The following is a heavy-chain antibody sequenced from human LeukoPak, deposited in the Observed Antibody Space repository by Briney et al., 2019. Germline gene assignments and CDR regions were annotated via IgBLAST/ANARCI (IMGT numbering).Heavy chain of an antibody. Sequence: PGGSLRLSCAASGFTFSSYGMRWVRQAPGKGLEWVAFIRYDGSNKYYADSVKGRFTISRDNSKNTLYLQMNSLRAEDTAVYYCAKDRGSYQGGFDYWGQGTLVTVSS. CDR1: GFTFSSYG. D-gene: IGHD1-26*01. J-gene: IGHJ4*02. CDR2: IRYDGSNK. CDR3: AKDRGSYQGGFDY. V-gene: IGHV3-30*02.